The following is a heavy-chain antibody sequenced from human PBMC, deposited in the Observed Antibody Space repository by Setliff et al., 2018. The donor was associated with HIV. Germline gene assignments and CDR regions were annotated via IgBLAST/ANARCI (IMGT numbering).Heavy chain of an antibody. D-gene: IGHD3-10*01. CDR2: MYHSGST. Sequence: TLSLTCTVSGYSISYGYYWGWIRQPPGKGLEWIGTMYHSGSTYYNPSLQGRVTMFFDTSEDHFSLRLSSVTAADTAVYYCARELLRSWDGSENSYKPYYFDYWGQGTLVTVSS. V-gene: IGHV4-38-2*02. CDR3: ARELLRSWDGSENSYKPYYFDY. J-gene: IGHJ4*02. CDR1: GYSISYGYY.